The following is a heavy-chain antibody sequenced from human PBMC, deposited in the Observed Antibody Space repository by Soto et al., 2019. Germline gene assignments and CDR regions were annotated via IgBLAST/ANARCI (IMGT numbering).Heavy chain of an antibody. D-gene: IGHD2-2*01. CDR3: VHMSVTAAALIFDY. CDR2: VYWDDEK. CDR1: GFSLSTSGVG. Sequence: SGPTLVNPTQTLTLTCTFSGFSLSTSGVGVSWIRQPPGKALEWLALVYWDDEKRYSPSLKSRLTITKDTFRNQVVFTITNMDPVDTATYYCVHMSVTAAALIFDYWGQGTLVTVSS. J-gene: IGHJ4*02. V-gene: IGHV2-5*02.